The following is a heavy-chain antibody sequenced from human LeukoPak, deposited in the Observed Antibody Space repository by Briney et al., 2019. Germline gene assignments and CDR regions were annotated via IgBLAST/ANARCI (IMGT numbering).Heavy chain of an antibody. V-gene: IGHV4-30-2*01. CDR2: IYHSGST. D-gene: IGHD6-19*01. CDR1: GGSISSGGYS. CDR3: ARDAVAGNRPNYATGFNWFDP. Sequence: SETLSLTCAVSGGSISSGGYSWSWIRQPPGKGLEWIGYIYHSGSTYYNPSLKSRVTISVDTSKNQFSLKLSSVTAADTAVYYCARDAVAGNRPNYATGFNWFDPWGQGTLVTVSS. J-gene: IGHJ5*02.